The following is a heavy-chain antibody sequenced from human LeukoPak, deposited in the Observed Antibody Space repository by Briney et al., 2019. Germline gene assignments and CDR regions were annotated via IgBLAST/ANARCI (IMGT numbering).Heavy chain of an antibody. CDR2: MYYSGSA. V-gene: IGHV4-30-4*01. CDR3: ARPYYYDSRIDP. Sequence: SETLSLTCTVSGGSTSSGDYYWSWIRQPPGKGLEWIAYMYYSGSAYYNPSLKSRVTMSADTSKNQLSLKLSSVTAADTAVYYCARPYYYDSRIDPWGQGILVTVSS. J-gene: IGHJ5*02. CDR1: GGSTSSGDYY. D-gene: IGHD3-22*01.